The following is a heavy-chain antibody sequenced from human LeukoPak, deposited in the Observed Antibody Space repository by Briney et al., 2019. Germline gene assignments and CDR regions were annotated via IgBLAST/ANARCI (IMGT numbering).Heavy chain of an antibody. CDR1: GFTFSSYA. D-gene: IGHD3-3*01. V-gene: IGHV3-23*01. Sequence: GGSLRLSCAASGFTFSSYAISWVRQTPGKGLEWVSVISGTGGSTYYADSVKGRFTISRDNSKNTLYLQMNSLRAEDTAVYYCAKGRITIFGWFDPWGQGTLVTVSS. J-gene: IGHJ5*02. CDR3: AKGRITIFGWFDP. CDR2: ISGTGGST.